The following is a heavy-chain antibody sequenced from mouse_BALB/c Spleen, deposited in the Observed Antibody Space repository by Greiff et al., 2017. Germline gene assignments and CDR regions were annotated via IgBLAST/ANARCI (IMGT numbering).Heavy chain of an antibody. Sequence: VMLVESGPGLVAPSQSLSITCTVSGFSLTGYGVNWVRQPPGKGLEWLGMIWGDGSTDYNSALKSRLSISKDNSKSQVFLKMNSLQTDDTARYYCARGYDYDDDYAMDYWGQGTSVTVSS. CDR1: GFSLTGYG. V-gene: IGHV2-6-7*01. D-gene: IGHD2-4*01. J-gene: IGHJ4*01. CDR3: ARGYDYDDDYAMDY. CDR2: IWGDGST.